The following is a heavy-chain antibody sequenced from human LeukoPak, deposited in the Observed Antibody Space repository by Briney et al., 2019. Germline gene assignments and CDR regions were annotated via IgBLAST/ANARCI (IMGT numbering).Heavy chain of an antibody. D-gene: IGHD5-12*01. V-gene: IGHV3-23*01. CDR3: AHLSDEDLAHY. J-gene: IGHJ4*02. CDR2: IGGSTGDT. Sequence: PGGSLRLSCAASGFTFRNYPMTWVRQAPGKGLEWVSSIGGSTGDTYYADSVKGRFTISRDNSRNTLYLQMNSLRAEDTAIYYCAHLSDEDLAHYWGQGTLVTVSS. CDR1: GFTFRNYP.